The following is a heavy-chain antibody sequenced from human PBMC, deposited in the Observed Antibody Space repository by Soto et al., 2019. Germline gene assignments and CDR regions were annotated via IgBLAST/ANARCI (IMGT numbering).Heavy chain of an antibody. CDR1: GYTFTSYG. J-gene: IGHJ3*02. CDR3: AREGPSSWYKGAFDI. V-gene: IGHV1-18*01. Sequence: EPSVKVSCKASGYTFTSYGISWVRQAPGQGLEWMGWISAYNGNTNYAQKLQGRVTMTTDTSTSTAYMELRSLRSDDTAVYYCAREGPSSWYKGAFDIWGQGTMVTVSS. D-gene: IGHD6-13*01. CDR2: ISAYNGNT.